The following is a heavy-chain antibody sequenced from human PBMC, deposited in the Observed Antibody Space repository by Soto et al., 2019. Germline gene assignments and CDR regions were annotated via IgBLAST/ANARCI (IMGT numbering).Heavy chain of an antibody. D-gene: IGHD1-1*01. V-gene: IGHV1-69*06. J-gene: IGHJ4*02. Sequence: SVKVSCKASGGTFSSCAISWVRQAPGQGLEWMGGIIPIFGTANYAQKFQGRVTITADKSTSTAYMELSSLRSEDTAVYYCARVSSGGPTYYFDYWGQGTLVTVSS. CDR3: ARVSSGGPTYYFDY. CDR2: IIPIFGTA. CDR1: GGTFSSCA.